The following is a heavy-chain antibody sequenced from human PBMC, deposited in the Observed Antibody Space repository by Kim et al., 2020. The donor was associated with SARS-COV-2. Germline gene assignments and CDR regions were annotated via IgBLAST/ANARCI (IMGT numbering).Heavy chain of an antibody. V-gene: IGHV3-30*04. D-gene: IGHD3-10*01. CDR3: AGEAVEVRGAKHGDYYYGMDV. CDR1: GFTFSSYA. Sequence: GGSLRLSCAASGFTFSSYAMHWVRQAPGKGLEWVAVISYDGSNKYYADSVKGRFTISRDNSKNTLYLQMNSLRAEDTAVYYCAGEAVEVRGAKHGDYYYGMDVWGQGTTVTVSS. J-gene: IGHJ6*02. CDR2: ISYDGSNK.